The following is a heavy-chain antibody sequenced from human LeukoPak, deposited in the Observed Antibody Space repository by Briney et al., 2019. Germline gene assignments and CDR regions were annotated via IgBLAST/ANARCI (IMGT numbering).Heavy chain of an antibody. Sequence: PGGSLRLSCAASGFTFSTYNMNWVRQAPGKGLEWVSSISSSNSYIYYADSVKGRFTFSRDNAKNSLYLQMNSLRAEDTAIYYCARGARKNLVRVTWKAFDIWGQGTMVTVSS. V-gene: IGHV3-21*01. J-gene: IGHJ3*02. CDR3: ARGARKNLVRVTWKAFDI. CDR1: GFTFSTYN. D-gene: IGHD1-26*01. CDR2: ISSSNSYI.